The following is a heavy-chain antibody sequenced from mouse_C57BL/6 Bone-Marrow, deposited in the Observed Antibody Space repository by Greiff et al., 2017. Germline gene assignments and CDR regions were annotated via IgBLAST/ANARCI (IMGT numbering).Heavy chain of an antibody. J-gene: IGHJ4*01. CDR1: GYTFTSYW. V-gene: IGHV1-64*01. D-gene: IGHD1-1*01. CDR3: AHYYGSSYDAMDY. CDR2: IHPNSGST. Sequence: QVQLQQPGAELVKPGASVKLSCKASGYTFTSYWMHWVKQRPGQGLEWIGMIHPNSGSTNSNEKFKSKATLTVDKSSSTAYMQLSSLTSEDSAVYYCAHYYGSSYDAMDYWGQGTSVTVSS.